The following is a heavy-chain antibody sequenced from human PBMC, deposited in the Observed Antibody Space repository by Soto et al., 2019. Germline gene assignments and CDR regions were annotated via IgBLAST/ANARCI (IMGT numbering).Heavy chain of an antibody. CDR1: GYTFTSYY. Sequence: ASVKVSFKASGYTFTSYYMHWVRQAPGQGLEWMGIINPSGGSTSYAQKFQGRVTMTRDTSTSTVYMELSSLRSEDTAVYYCASSSSGRNYYYYYGMDVWGQGTTVTVSS. D-gene: IGHD6-19*01. J-gene: IGHJ6*02. CDR2: INPSGGST. V-gene: IGHV1-46*01. CDR3: ASSSSGRNYYYYYGMDV.